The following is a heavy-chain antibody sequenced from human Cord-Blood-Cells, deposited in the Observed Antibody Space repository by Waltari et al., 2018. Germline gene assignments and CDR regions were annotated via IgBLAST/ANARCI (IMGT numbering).Heavy chain of an antibody. Sequence: QVQLQQWGAGLLKPSETLSLTCAVYGGSFSGYYWSWIRQPPGKGLEWIGEINHSGSTNYNPSLKRRVTISVDTSKNQFSLKLSSVTAADTAGYYCARGRGALGYWGQGTLVTVSS. J-gene: IGHJ4*02. D-gene: IGHD3-16*01. CDR3: ARGRGALGY. CDR1: GGSFSGYY. CDR2: INHSGST. V-gene: IGHV4-34*01.